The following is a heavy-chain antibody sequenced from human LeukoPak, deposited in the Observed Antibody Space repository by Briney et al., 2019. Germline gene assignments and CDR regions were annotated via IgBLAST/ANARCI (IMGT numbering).Heavy chain of an antibody. J-gene: IGHJ6*03. D-gene: IGHD2-2*01. CDR3: ASMPSTEIYYFYYMDV. CDR2: ISANAVST. CDR1: GFTFSSHT. Sequence: GGSLTLSCAASGFTFSSHTMNWVRQAPGKGLEWVSGISANAVSTYYADSVKGRFTISRDNSKNTLYLHMDRLGTEDTAVYYCASMPSTEIYYFYYMDVWGKGTTVTVPS. V-gene: IGHV3-23*01.